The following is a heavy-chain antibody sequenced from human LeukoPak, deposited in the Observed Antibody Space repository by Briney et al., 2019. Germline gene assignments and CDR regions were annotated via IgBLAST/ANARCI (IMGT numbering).Heavy chain of an antibody. J-gene: IGHJ4*02. CDR2: ISHRGNT. V-gene: IGHV4-59*01. CDR3: GRRTTSAAALPDY. Sequence: SETLSLTCTLSGAPINTYHWIWIRQPPGKGLEWIGFISHRGNTNYNPSLKSRITISADTSKNQLSLKLSSVTAADTAIYYRGRRTTSAAALPDYWGQGTLVTVSS. D-gene: IGHD6-13*01. CDR1: GAPINTYH.